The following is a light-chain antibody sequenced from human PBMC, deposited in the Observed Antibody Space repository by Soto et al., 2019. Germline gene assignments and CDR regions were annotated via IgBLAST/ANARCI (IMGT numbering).Light chain of an antibody. CDR2: GNS. CDR3: QSYDSSLSAWV. J-gene: IGLJ3*02. CDR1: SSNIGAGYD. V-gene: IGLV1-40*01. Sequence: SVLTQPPSVSGAPGQRVTISCTGSSSNIGAGYDVHWYQQLPGTAPKLLIYGNSNRPSGVPDRFSGSKSGTSASLAITGLQAEDEADYYCQSYDSSLSAWVFGGGTKATVL.